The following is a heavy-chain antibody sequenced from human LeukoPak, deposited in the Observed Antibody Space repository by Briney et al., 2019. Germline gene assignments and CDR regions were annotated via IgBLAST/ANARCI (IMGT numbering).Heavy chain of an antibody. CDR3: ARSPQHYYGSPSYYFDY. Sequence: PGGSLRLSCAASGFTFSSYEMNWVRQAPEKGLEWVSYISSSGSTIYYADSVKGRFTISRDNAKNSLYLQMNSLRAEDTAVYYCARSPQHYYGSPSYYFDYWGQGTLVTVSS. CDR2: ISSSGSTI. CDR1: GFTFSSYE. V-gene: IGHV3-48*03. D-gene: IGHD3-10*01. J-gene: IGHJ4*02.